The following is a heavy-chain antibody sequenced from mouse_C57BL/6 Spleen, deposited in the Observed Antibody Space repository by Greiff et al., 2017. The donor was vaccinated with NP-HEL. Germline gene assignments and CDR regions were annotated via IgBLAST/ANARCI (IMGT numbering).Heavy chain of an antibody. CDR2: INPYNGGT. D-gene: IGHD3-3*01. CDR3: AQGDPGAWFAY. Sequence: EVQLQQSGPVLVKPGASVKMSCKASGYTFTDYYMNWVKQSHGKSLEWIGVINPYNGGTSYNQKFKGKATLTVDKSSSTAYMELNSLTSEDSAVYYCAQGDPGAWFAYWGQGTLVTVSA. CDR1: GYTFTDYY. J-gene: IGHJ3*01. V-gene: IGHV1-19*01.